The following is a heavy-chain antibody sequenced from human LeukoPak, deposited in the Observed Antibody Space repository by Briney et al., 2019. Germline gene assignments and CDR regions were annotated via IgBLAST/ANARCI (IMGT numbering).Heavy chain of an antibody. V-gene: IGHV4-34*01. CDR3: ARGRYNWNYAGQYYFDY. CDR2: INHSGST. D-gene: IGHD1-7*01. J-gene: IGHJ4*02. CDR1: GGSFSGYH. Sequence: SETLSLTCAVYGGSFSGYHWSWIRQPPGKGLEWIGEINHSGSTNYNPSLKSRVTISVDTSKNQFSLKLSSVTAADTAVYYCARGRYNWNYAGQYYFDYWGQGTLVTVSS.